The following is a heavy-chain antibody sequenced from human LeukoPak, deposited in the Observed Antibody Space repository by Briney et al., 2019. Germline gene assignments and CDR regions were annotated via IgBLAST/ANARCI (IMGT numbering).Heavy chain of an antibody. Sequence: GGSLRLSCAASGFTFSSYGMHWVRQAPGKGLEWVAVIWYDGSNKYYADSVKGRFTISRDNAKNSLYLQMNSLRAEDTALYHCARGPEFDPWGQGTLVTVSS. CDR2: IWYDGSNK. CDR1: GFTFSSYG. J-gene: IGHJ5*02. CDR3: ARGPEFDP. V-gene: IGHV3-33*01.